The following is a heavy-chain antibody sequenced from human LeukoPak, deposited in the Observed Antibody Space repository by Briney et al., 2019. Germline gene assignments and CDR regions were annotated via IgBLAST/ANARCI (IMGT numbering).Heavy chain of an antibody. CDR3: ARDFLPEREHYFDY. CDR2: ISSSSSYI. V-gene: IGHV3-21*01. J-gene: IGHJ4*02. D-gene: IGHD1-1*01. Sequence: GGSLRLSCAASGFTFSSYSMNWVRQAPGKGLEWVSSISSSSSYIYYADSVKGRFTISRDNAKNSLYLQMNSLRAEDTAVYYCARDFLPEREHYFDYWGQGTLVTVSS. CDR1: GFTFSSYS.